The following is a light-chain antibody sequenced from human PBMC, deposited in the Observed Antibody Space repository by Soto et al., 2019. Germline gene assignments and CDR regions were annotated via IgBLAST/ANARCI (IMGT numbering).Light chain of an antibody. CDR1: QSVSSSY. CDR2: GAS. Sequence: EIVLTQSPGTLSLSPGEGATLSCRASQSVSSSYLAWYQHKPGQAPRLLIYGASSRATGIPDRFSGSGSGTDFTLTISRLEPEDFAVYYCQQYGNSPLSGTFGGGTKVEIK. CDR3: QQYGNSPLSGT. V-gene: IGKV3-20*01. J-gene: IGKJ4*01.